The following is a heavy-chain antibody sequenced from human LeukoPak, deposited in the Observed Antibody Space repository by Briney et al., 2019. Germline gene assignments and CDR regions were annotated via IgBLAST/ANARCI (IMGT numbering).Heavy chain of an antibody. CDR2: ISSSSSYI. CDR1: GFTFSSYS. D-gene: IGHD3-10*01. V-gene: IGHV3-21*04. Sequence: PGGSLRLSCAASGFTFSSYSMNWVRQAPGKGLEWVSSISSSSSYIYYADSVKGRFTISRDNSKNTLYLQMNSLRAEDTAVYYCAKVSYYYGSGSQKSQDYWGQGTLVTVSS. J-gene: IGHJ4*02. CDR3: AKVSYYYGSGSQKSQDY.